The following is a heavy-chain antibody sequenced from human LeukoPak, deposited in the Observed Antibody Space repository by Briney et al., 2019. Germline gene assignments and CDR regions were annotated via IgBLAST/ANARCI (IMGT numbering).Heavy chain of an antibody. J-gene: IGHJ4*02. D-gene: IGHD3-22*01. CDR1: GYTFTSYG. CDR3: ARGQYYDSSGSVGGDY. V-gene: IGHV1-18*01. CDR2: ISAYNGNT. Sequence: ASVKVSCKASGYTFTSYGISWVRQAPGQGLEWMGWISAYNGNTNYAQKLQGRVTMTTDTSTSTAYMELRSLRSDDTAVYYCARGQYYDSSGSVGGDYWGQGTLVTVSS.